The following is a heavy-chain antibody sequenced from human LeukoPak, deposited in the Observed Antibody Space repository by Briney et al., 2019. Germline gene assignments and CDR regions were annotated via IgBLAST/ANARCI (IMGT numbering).Heavy chain of an antibody. CDR2: ISYDGSNK. J-gene: IGHJ6*02. Sequence: GRSLRLSCAASGFTFSSYGMHWVRQAPGKGLEWVAVISYDGSNKYYADSVKGRFTISRDNSKNTLYLQMNSLSAEDTAVYYCAKDASDYGDYYYGMDVWGQGTTVTVSS. CDR3: AKDASDYGDYYYGMDV. V-gene: IGHV3-30*18. D-gene: IGHD4-17*01. CDR1: GFTFSSYG.